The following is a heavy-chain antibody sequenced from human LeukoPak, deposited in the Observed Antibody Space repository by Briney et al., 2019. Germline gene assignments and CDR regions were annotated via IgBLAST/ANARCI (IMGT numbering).Heavy chain of an antibody. CDR2: IRYDGSNK. V-gene: IGHV3-30*02. CDR3: AKGDTTWELPHDY. J-gene: IGHJ4*02. D-gene: IGHD1-26*01. CDR1: RFTFSSFA. Sequence: GGSLRLSCAASRFTFSSFAMHWVRQAPGKGLEWVAFIRYDGSNKYYADSVKGRFTISRDNSKNTLSLQMISLRAEDTAVYYCAKGDTTWELPHDYWGQGILVTVSS.